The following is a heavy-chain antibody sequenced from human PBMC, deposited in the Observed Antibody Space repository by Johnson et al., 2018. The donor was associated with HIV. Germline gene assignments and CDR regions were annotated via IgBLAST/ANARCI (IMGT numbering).Heavy chain of an antibody. CDR2: IDSSGSGI. D-gene: IGHD3-22*01. J-gene: IGHJ3*02. CDR1: GFTFSDYY. V-gene: IGHV3-11*04. Sequence: QMQLVESGGGLVTPGGSLRLSCPASGFTFSDYYINWIRQAPGKGLEWVSYIDSSGSGIYYADSGKGRFTISRDNAKNSLYLQMHSLRAEDTAVYYCVRGRPSGSHDAFDIWGQGTMVTVSS. CDR3: VRGRPSGSHDAFDI.